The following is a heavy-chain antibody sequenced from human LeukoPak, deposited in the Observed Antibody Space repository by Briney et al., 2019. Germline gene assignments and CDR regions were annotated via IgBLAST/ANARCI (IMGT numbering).Heavy chain of an antibody. D-gene: IGHD5-18*01. V-gene: IGHV1-24*01. CDR3: ATAYTAMVFAFDI. CDR1: GYTLTELS. CDR2: FDPEDGET. Sequence: GASVKVSCKVSGYTLTELSMHWVRQAPGKGLEWMGGFDPEDGETIYAQKFQGRVTMTEDTSTNTAYMELSSLRSEDTAVYYCATAYTAMVFAFDIWGQGTMVTVSS. J-gene: IGHJ3*02.